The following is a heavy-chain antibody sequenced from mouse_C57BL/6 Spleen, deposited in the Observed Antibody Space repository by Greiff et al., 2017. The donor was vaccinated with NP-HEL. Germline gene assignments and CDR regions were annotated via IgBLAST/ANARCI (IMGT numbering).Heavy chain of an antibody. CDR2: IWSDGST. Sequence: VKLQESGPGLVAPSQSLSITCTVSGFSLTSYGVHWVRQPPGKGLEWLVVIWSDGSTTYNSALKSRLSISKDNSKSQVFLKMNSLQTDDTAMYYCARHGVVAPYYAMDYWGQGTSVTVSS. V-gene: IGHV2-6-1*01. D-gene: IGHD1-1*01. CDR1: GFSLTSYG. J-gene: IGHJ4*01. CDR3: ARHGVVAPYYAMDY.